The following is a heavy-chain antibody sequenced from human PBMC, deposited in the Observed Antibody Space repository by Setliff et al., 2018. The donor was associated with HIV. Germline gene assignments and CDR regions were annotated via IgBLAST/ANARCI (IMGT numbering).Heavy chain of an antibody. J-gene: IGHJ4*02. CDR2: TYYRSKWYF. Sequence: SQTLSLPCAISGDSVSSNNAAWNWIRQSPLSGLEWLGRTYYRSKWYFDYAVSVKSRIIINPDTSKNQFSLHLNSVTPEDTAVYYCARGSYGSVLLWGQGTLVTVSS. D-gene: IGHD6-19*01. CDR1: GDSVSSNNAA. V-gene: IGHV6-1*01. CDR3: ARGSYGSVLL.